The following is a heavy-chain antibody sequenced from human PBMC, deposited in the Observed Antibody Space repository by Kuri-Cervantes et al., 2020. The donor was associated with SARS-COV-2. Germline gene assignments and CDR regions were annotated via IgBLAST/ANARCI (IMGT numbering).Heavy chain of an antibody. D-gene: IGHD5-18*01. CDR1: GGSISSYY. V-gene: IGHV4-59*01. J-gene: IGHJ3*02. CDR3: ARDWGYSYAEGAFDI. CDR2: IYYGGST. Sequence: GSLRLSCTVSGGSISSYYWSWIRQPPGKGLEWIGYIYYGGSTNYNPSLKSRVTISVDTSKNQFSLKLSSVTAADTAVYYGARDWGYSYAEGAFDIWGQGTMVTVSS.